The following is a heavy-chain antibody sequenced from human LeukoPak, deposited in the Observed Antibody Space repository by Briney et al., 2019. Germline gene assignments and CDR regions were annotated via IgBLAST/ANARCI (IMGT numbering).Heavy chain of an antibody. CDR2: ISSSSYI. D-gene: IGHD3-10*01. J-gene: IGHJ4*02. CDR3: ARELRITMVRGVIYADY. V-gene: IGHV3-21*01. Sequence: PGGSLRLSCPASGFTFSSYSMNWVRQAPGKGLEWVSSISSSSYIYYADSVKGRFTISRDDAKNSLYLQMNSLRAEDTAVYYCARELRITMVRGVIYADYWGQGTLVTVSS. CDR1: GFTFSSYS.